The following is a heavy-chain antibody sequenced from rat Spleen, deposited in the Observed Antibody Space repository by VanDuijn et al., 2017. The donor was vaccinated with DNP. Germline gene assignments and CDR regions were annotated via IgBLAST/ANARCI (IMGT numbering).Heavy chain of an antibody. D-gene: IGHD1-3*01. CDR1: GFKFSTAW. CDR3: AWDRAMDA. J-gene: IGHJ2*01. V-gene: IGHV6-6*01. CDR2: IKAKSHNYAT. Sequence: EVQVLESGGGLVQPGSSLKLSCATSGFKFSTAWMYWFRQFPEKRLEWVARIKAKSHNYATDYTESVKGRFTISRDDSKSSIYLQMKSLKDEDTAIYYCAWDRAMDAWGQGVMVTVSS.